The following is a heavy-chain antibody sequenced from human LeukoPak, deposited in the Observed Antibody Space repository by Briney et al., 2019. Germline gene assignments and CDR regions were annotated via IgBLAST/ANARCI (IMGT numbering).Heavy chain of an antibody. CDR2: ISGSGGST. D-gene: IGHD2-2*01. J-gene: IGHJ4*02. Sequence: PGGSLRLSCAVSGFTFSSYAMSWVRQAPGKGLEWVSAISGSGGSTYYADSVKGRFTISRDNSKNTLYLQMNSLRAEDTAVYYCATKGGNLGYCSSTSCPLLGYWGQGTLVTVSS. CDR1: GFTFSSYA. CDR3: ATKGGNLGYCSSTSCPLLGY. V-gene: IGHV3-23*01.